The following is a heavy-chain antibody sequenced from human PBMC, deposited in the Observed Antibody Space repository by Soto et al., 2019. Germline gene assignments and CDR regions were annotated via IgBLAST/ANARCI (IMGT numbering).Heavy chain of an antibody. CDR1: GGSVSGGAYY. CDR2: IYHSWST. V-gene: IGHV4-30-2*01. J-gene: IGHJ6*02. Sequence: SETLSLTCTVSGGSVSGGAYYWSWIRQPPGKGLEWIGYIYHSWSTYYNPSLKSRVTISVDRSKNQFSLKLSSVTAADTAVYYCARAHYGDYGYGMDVWGQGTTVTVSS. CDR3: ARAHYGDYGYGMDV. D-gene: IGHD4-17*01.